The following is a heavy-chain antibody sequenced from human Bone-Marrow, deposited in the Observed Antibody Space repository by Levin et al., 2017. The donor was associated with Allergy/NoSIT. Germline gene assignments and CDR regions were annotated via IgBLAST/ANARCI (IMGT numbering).Heavy chain of an antibody. J-gene: IGHJ4*01. CDR1: GFTFSDFY. CDR2: ISGDSSVS. Sequence: GESLKISCTASGFTFSDFYLSWIRHIPRKGLEWVAYISGDSSVSDYADSVKGRFTVFRDNTRDTLYLQMNDLRVADTAVYYCTRKFPSMGGSVFWGHGALVTVSS. CDR3: TRKFPSMGGSVF. V-gene: IGHV3-11*01. D-gene: IGHD5/OR15-5a*01.